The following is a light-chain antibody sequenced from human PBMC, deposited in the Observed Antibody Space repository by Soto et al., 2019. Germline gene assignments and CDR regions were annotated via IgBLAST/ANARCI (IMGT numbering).Light chain of an antibody. J-gene: IGLJ1*01. CDR2: EGH. V-gene: IGLV2-23*01. Sequence: QSALTQPASVSGSPGQSTTTSCSGTSSDVGSSNLVSWYQQHPGKAPKLIIFEGHRRPSGVSGRFSGSKSGNTASLTISGLQAEDEADYYCCSFARYSNFYAFGTGTKVTVL. CDR3: CSFARYSNFYA. CDR1: SSDVGSSNL.